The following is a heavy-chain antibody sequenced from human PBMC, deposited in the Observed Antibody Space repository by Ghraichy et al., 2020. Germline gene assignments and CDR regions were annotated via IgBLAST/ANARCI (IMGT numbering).Heavy chain of an antibody. CDR3: AKAHGDWGGNYLDH. J-gene: IGHJ4*02. Sequence: GESLNISCATSGFSFSAYAMNWVRQAPGKGLEWVSDIRRSGGGTHYADSVEGRFRISRDDSKNTLYLQMNVLRDEDTAVYYCAKAHGDWGGNYLDHWGQGTLVTVSS. V-gene: IGHV3-23*01. CDR1: GFSFSAYA. CDR2: IRRSGGGT. D-gene: IGHD4-17*01.